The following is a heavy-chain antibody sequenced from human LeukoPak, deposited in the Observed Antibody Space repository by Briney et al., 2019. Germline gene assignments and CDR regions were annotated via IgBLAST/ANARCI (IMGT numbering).Heavy chain of an antibody. CDR1: GFTFSSYS. V-gene: IGHV3-21*01. CDR3: ARGSPPSGYGYYFDY. CDR2: ISSSSSYI. Sequence: GGSLRPSCAASGFTFSSYSMNWVRQAPGKGLEWVSSISSSSSYIYYADSVKGRFTISRDNAKNSLYLQMNSLRAEDTAVYYCARGSPPSGYGYYFDYWGQGTLVTVSS. D-gene: IGHD5-12*01. J-gene: IGHJ4*02.